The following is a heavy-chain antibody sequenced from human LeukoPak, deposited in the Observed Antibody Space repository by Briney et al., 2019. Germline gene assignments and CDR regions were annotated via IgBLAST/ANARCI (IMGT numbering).Heavy chain of an antibody. CDR3: ARHLNSGWYPYFDY. CDR2: IYSSGST. CDR1: GGSISGFY. D-gene: IGHD6-19*01. J-gene: IGHJ4*02. Sequence: PSETLSLTCTVSGGSISGFYWSWIRQPPGQGLELIGYIYSSGSTNYNPSLKSRVTISVDTSENHFSLNLSSVTAADTAMYYCARHLNSGWYPYFDYWGQGTLVTVSS. V-gene: IGHV4-59*08.